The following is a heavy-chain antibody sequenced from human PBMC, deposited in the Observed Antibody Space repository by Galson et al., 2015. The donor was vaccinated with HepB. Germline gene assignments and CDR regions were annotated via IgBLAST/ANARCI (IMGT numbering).Heavy chain of an antibody. Sequence: SMRLSCAASGFTVSGSYMNWVRQAPGKGLEWVSVFHSDGDSDYADSVKARFTITRDNSKNTLYLQMNSLRAEDTAVYFCARDHFDYSNAIYYFDSWGQGTLVTVSS. J-gene: IGHJ4*02. CDR1: GFTVSGSY. CDR2: FHSDGDS. D-gene: IGHD4-11*01. V-gene: IGHV3-53*01. CDR3: ARDHFDYSNAIYYFDS.